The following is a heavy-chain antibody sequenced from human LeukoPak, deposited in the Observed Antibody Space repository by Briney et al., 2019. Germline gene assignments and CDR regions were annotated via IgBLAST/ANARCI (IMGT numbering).Heavy chain of an antibody. V-gene: IGHV3-23*01. J-gene: IGHJ4*02. CDR1: GFTFSNYV. CDR2: ISGSGGST. CDR3: AKVKNTYYFDY. D-gene: IGHD1/OR15-1a*01. Sequence: PGGSLKLSCAASGFTFSNYVMSWVRQAPGKGLEWVSGISGSGGSTYYADSVKGRFTIFRDNIKNTLDLQMNSLRAEDTAIYYCAKVKNTYYFDYWGQGTVDPVSS.